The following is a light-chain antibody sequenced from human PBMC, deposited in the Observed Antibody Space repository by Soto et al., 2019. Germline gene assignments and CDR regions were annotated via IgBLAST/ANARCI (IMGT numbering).Light chain of an antibody. J-gene: IGKJ5*01. CDR3: MQALQTPPIT. CDR2: LGS. V-gene: IGKV2-28*01. CDR1: QSLVYSDGDTY. Sequence: DVEMTQSPLSLPVTLGQPASISCRSSQSLVYSDGDTYLNWFQQKPGQSPQLLIYLGSNRASGVPDRFSGSGSGTDFTLKISRVEAEDVGVYYCMQALQTPPITFGQRRRLEIK.